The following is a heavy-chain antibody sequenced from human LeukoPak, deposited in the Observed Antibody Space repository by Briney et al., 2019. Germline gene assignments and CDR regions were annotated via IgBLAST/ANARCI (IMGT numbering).Heavy chain of an antibody. J-gene: IGHJ4*02. V-gene: IGHV1-69*13. CDR3: ARDHGYCSSTSCYSKGTPFDY. D-gene: IGHD2-2*01. Sequence: ASVKVSCKASGGTFSSYAISWVRQAPGQGLEWMGGIIPIFGTANYAQKFQGRVTITADESTSTAYMELSSLRSEDTAVYYCARDHGYCSSTSCYSKGTPFDYWGQGTLVTVSS. CDR2: IIPIFGTA. CDR1: GGTFSSYA.